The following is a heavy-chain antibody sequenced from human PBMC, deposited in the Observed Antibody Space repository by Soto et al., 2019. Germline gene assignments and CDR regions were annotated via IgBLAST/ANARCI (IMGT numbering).Heavy chain of an antibody. CDR1: GASISPYY. J-gene: IGHJ3*02. Sequence: QVQLQESGPGLVKPSETLSLTCTVSGASISPYYWSWIRQPAGKGLECLGRIDTSGVTHYNPSLRSRVTMSADTSRNQFSLKLTSVTVADTAVYYCARGDWNDAFDIWGQGTMVTVSS. V-gene: IGHV4-4*07. CDR2: IDTSGVT. D-gene: IGHD1-1*01. CDR3: ARGDWNDAFDI.